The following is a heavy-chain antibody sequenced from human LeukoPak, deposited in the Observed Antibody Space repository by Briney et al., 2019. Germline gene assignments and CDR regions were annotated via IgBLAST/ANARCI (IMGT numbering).Heavy chain of an antibody. V-gene: IGHV3-7*04. J-gene: IGHJ4*02. CDR2: IKRDGSDN. Sequence: GGSLRLSCAATGCIFSNYWTTWVRQAPGKGLEWVANIKRDGSDNYFVDSVRGRFTISRDNAKNTLYLQMNSLRAEDTDVYYCARDGGDCDSTTCYDRLDYWGQGTLVTVSS. CDR1: GCIFSNYW. CDR3: ARDGGDCDSTTCYDRLDY. D-gene: IGHD2/OR15-2a*01.